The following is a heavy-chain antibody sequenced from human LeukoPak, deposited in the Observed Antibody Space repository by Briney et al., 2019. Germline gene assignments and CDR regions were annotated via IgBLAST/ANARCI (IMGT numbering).Heavy chain of an antibody. Sequence: AGGSLRLSCAASGFSFSSYWMNWVRQAPGKGLVWVAHINTDGRTTTYADSVKGRFTVARDNAKNTLYLEMNRLRVEDTAVYYCARDNAYMFDFWGQGTQVTVSS. CDR1: GFSFSSYW. J-gene: IGHJ4*02. CDR2: INTDGRTT. V-gene: IGHV3-74*01. CDR3: ARDNAYMFDF. D-gene: IGHD4-11*01.